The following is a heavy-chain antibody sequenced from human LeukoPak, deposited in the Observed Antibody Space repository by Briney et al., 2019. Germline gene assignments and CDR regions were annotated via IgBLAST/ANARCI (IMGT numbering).Heavy chain of an antibody. CDR2: ISGSGGST. J-gene: IGHJ4*02. D-gene: IGHD4-23*01. V-gene: IGHV3-23*01. Sequence: PGGSLRLSCAASGFTFSRYAMSWVRQAPGKGLEWVSAISGSGGSTYYADSVKGRFTISSDNSENTLYLQMNSLRAEDTASYYSAKDMTTVVTQVDYWGQGTLVTVSS. CDR1: GFTFSRYA. CDR3: AKDMTTVVTQVDY.